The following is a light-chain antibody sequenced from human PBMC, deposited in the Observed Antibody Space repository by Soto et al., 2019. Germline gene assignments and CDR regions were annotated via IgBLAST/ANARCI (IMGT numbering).Light chain of an antibody. CDR1: QDITNY. J-gene: IGKJ2*01. CDR3: QQYEKPPYT. Sequence: DIPMTQSPSSLSASVGDRVNITCQASQDITNYLNWFQQKLGKAPQVLISEASFLQTGVPSRFSGSQSGTDFTFSISSLQPEDIATYYCQQYEKPPYTFGQGTKVEIK. CDR2: EAS. V-gene: IGKV1-33*01.